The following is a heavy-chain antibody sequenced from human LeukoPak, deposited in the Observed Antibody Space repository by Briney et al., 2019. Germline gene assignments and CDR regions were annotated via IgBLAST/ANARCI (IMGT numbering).Heavy chain of an antibody. D-gene: IGHD2-2*01. CDR2: IIPIFGTA. V-gene: IGHV1-69*13. CDR3: AGYCSSTSCYASLY. CDR1: GGTFSSYA. J-gene: IGHJ4*02. Sequence: ASVKVSCKASGGTFSSYAISWVRQAPGQGLEWMGGIIPIFGTANYAQKSQGRVTITADESTSTAYMVLSSLRSEDTAVYYCAGYCSSTSCYASLYWGQGTLVTVSS.